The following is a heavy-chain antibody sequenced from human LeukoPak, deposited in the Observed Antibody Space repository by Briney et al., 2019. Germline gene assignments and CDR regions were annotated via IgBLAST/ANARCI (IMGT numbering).Heavy chain of an antibody. CDR2: INPKSGDT. Sequence: ASAKVSCTASGYTFTDYYMHWVRQAPGHGLEWMGWINPKSGDTNYAQKFQGRVTMTRDTSISTAYMELSRLRSDDTAVYYCARSDGFSGYSSLGDSWGQGTLVTVSP. V-gene: IGHV1-2*02. J-gene: IGHJ5*01. CDR3: ARSDGFSGYSSLGDS. D-gene: IGHD3-22*01. CDR1: GYTFTDYY.